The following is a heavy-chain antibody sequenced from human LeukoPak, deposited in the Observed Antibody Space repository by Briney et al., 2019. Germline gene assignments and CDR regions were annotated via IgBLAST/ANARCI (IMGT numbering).Heavy chain of an antibody. D-gene: IGHD3-10*01. V-gene: IGHV3-53*01. J-gene: IGHJ3*02. CDR2: IYSGGST. CDR3: ARDRGLGAFDI. CDR1: GFTVSSNY. Sequence: GGSLRLSCAASGFTVSSNYMSWVRQAPGKGLEWVSVIYSGGSTYFADSVKGRFTISRDNSKNTLYLQMNSLRAEDTAVYYCARDRGLGAFDIWGQGTMVTVSS.